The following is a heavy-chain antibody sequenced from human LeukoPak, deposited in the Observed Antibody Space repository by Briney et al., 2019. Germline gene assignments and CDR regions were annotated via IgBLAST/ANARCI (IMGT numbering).Heavy chain of an antibody. Sequence: PGGSLRLSCAASGFTFNNYWIHWVRQVPGKGLVWVSRINNDGSSASYVDSVKGRFTISRDNSKNTLYLQMNSLRAEDTAVYYCARETVSPHSSSFDYWGQGTLVTVSS. CDR1: GFTFNNYW. CDR3: ARETVSPHSSSFDY. CDR2: INNDGSSA. V-gene: IGHV3-74*01. D-gene: IGHD6-6*01. J-gene: IGHJ4*02.